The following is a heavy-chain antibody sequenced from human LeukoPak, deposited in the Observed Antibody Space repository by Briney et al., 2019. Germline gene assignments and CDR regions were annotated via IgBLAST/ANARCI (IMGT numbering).Heavy chain of an antibody. D-gene: IGHD3-10*01. CDR1: GFTFSSYW. V-gene: IGHV3-74*01. J-gene: IGHJ5*02. CDR3: ARGGEVLLWFGELSWFDP. CDR2: INSDGSST. Sequence: GGSLRLSCAASGFTFSSYWMHWVRQAPGKGLVWVSRINSDGSSTSYADSVKGRFTISRDNAKNTLYLQMNSLRAEDTAVYYSARGGEVLLWFGELSWFDPWGQGTLVTVSS.